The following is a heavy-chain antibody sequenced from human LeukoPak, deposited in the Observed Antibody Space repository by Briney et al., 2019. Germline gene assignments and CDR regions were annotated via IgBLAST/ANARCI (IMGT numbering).Heavy chain of an antibody. CDR3: ARYYDFWTLAFDI. CDR2: IYHSGST. Sequence: PSETLSLTCAVSGGSISSGGYSWSWIRQPPGKGLEWIGYIYHSGSTYYNPSLKSRVTISVDTSKNQFSLKLSSVTAADTAVYYCARYYDFWTLAFDIWGQGTMVTVSS. D-gene: IGHD3-3*01. CDR1: GGSISSGGYS. J-gene: IGHJ3*02. V-gene: IGHV4-30-2*02.